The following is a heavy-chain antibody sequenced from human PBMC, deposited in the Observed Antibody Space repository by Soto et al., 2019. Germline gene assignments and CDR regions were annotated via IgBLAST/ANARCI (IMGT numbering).Heavy chain of an antibody. Sequence: GGSLRLSCAASGFTFSSYAMSWVRQAPGKGLEWVSAISGSGGSTYYADSVKGRFTISRDNSKNTLYLQMNSLRAEDTAVYYCAKDQPDIEVVVAATRDAFDIWGQGTMVTVSS. CDR3: AKDQPDIEVVVAATRDAFDI. CDR1: GFTFSSYA. J-gene: IGHJ3*02. CDR2: ISGSGGST. V-gene: IGHV3-23*01. D-gene: IGHD2-15*01.